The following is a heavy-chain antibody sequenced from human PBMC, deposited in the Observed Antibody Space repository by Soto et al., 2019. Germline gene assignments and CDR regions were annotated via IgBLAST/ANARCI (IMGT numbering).Heavy chain of an antibody. V-gene: IGHV4-30-2*01. CDR1: GGSISSGGYS. D-gene: IGHD1-7*01. CDR2: IYHSGST. Sequence: SETLSLTCAVSGGSISSGGYSWSWIRQPPGKGLEWIGYIYHSGSTYYNPSLKSRVTISVDRSKNQFSLKLSSVTAADTAVYYCAREVGTPFDYWGQGTLVTVSS. CDR3: AREVGTPFDY. J-gene: IGHJ4*02.